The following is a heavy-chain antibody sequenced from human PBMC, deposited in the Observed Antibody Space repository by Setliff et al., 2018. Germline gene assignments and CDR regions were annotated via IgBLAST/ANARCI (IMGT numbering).Heavy chain of an antibody. V-gene: IGHV3-23*01. D-gene: IGHD3-22*01. CDR2: ISGPGGST. Sequence: GGSLRLSCAASGFTLNNAYMNWVRQAPGKGLEWVSAISGPGGSTYYADSVKGRFTISRDNSKNTLYLQMNSLRAEDTAVYFCAKDAPYYYDNSGYPHSFDYWGQGTLVTVSS. CDR1: GFTLNNAY. J-gene: IGHJ4*02. CDR3: AKDAPYYYDNSGYPHSFDY.